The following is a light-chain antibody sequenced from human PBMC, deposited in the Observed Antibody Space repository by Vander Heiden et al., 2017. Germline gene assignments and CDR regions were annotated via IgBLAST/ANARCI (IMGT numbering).Light chain of an antibody. Sequence: EIVLTQSPGTLTLSPGERATLSCRASQSVRSSFLAWYQQKPGQAPRLLIYGASYRATGIPDRFSGSGSGTDLTLTISRLEPEDFAVYHCQHYGSSVHTFGQGTKLEIK. CDR1: QSVRSSF. V-gene: IGKV3-20*01. J-gene: IGKJ2*01. CDR2: GAS. CDR3: QHYGSSVHT.